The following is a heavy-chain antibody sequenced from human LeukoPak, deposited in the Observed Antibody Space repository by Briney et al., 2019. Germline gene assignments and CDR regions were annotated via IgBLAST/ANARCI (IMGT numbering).Heavy chain of an antibody. D-gene: IGHD2-15*01. Sequence: ASVKVSCKVSGYTLTELSMHWVRQAPGRGLEWMGTINPSGGSTGYAQKFQGRVTMTRDTSTSTVYMELSSLRSEDTAVYYCAREGGGGIDIEPSFDYWGQGTLVTVSS. V-gene: IGHV1-46*01. CDR1: GYTLTELS. J-gene: IGHJ4*02. CDR2: INPSGGST. CDR3: AREGGGGIDIEPSFDY.